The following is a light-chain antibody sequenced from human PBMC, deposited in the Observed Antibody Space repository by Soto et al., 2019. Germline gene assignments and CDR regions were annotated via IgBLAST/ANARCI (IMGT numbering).Light chain of an antibody. Sequence: EIVLTQSPATLSLSPGERATLSCRASQSISSYLAWYQQKPGQAPRLLIYYASNRATGIPARFSGSGSGTDFTLTISSLEPEDCAVYYCQQGSNWPPITFGQGTRLEIK. J-gene: IGKJ5*01. CDR1: QSISSY. CDR3: QQGSNWPPIT. V-gene: IGKV3-11*01. CDR2: YAS.